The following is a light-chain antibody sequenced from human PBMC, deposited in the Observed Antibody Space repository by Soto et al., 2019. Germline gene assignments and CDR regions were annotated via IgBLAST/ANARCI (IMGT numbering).Light chain of an antibody. CDR1: QSVSSY. Sequence: EIVLTQSPATLSLSPGERATLSCRASQSVSSYLAWYHQKPGQAPRLLIYDASNRATGIPARFSGSGSGTDFTLTISSLAPEDFAVYYCQQRSNWPRTFGPGTNLEIK. V-gene: IGKV3-11*01. CDR3: QQRSNWPRT. CDR2: DAS. J-gene: IGKJ2*01.